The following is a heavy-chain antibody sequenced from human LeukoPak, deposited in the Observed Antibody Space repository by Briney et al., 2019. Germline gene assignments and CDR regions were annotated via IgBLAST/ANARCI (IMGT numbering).Heavy chain of an antibody. D-gene: IGHD3-10*01. CDR3: ARDQSDYYGSGISLGAFDI. J-gene: IGHJ3*02. Sequence: ASVKVSCKASGYTFTSYYMHWVRQAPGQGLEWMGIINPSGGSTSYAQKFQGRVTMTRDTSTSTVYMELSSLRSEDTAVYYCARDQSDYYGSGISLGAFDIWGLGTMVTVSS. CDR1: GYTFTSYY. CDR2: INPSGGST. V-gene: IGHV1-46*01.